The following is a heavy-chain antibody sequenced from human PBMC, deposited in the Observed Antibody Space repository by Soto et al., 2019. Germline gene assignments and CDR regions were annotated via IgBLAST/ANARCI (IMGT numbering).Heavy chain of an antibody. V-gene: IGHV3-23*01. CDR2: ISGSGGST. J-gene: IGHJ6*02. CDR1: GFTFSSYA. CDR3: AKDPDNYDFWSGYYRPRYYYYGMDV. Sequence: GGSLRLSCAASGFTFSSYAMSWVRQAPGKGLEWVSAISGSGGSTYYADSVKGRFTISRDNSKNTLYLQMNSLRAEDTAVYYCAKDPDNYDFWSGYYRPRYYYYGMDVWGQGTTVTVYS. D-gene: IGHD3-3*01.